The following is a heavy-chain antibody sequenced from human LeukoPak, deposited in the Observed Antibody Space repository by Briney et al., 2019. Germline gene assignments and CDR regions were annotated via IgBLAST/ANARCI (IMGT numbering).Heavy chain of an antibody. J-gene: IGHJ4*02. V-gene: IGHV4-34*01. CDR1: GGSFSGYY. CDR3: ARGGYSGSYYGVYDY. D-gene: IGHD1-26*01. CDR2: INHSGST. Sequence: PSETLSLTCAVYGGSFSGYYWSWIRQPPGKGLEWIGEINHSGSTNYNPSLNSRVPISVDTSKNQFSLKLSSVTAADTAVYYCARGGYSGSYYGVYDYWGQGTLVTVSS.